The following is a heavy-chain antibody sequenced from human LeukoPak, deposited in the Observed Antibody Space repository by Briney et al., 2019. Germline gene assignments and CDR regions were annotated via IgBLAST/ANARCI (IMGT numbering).Heavy chain of an antibody. Sequence: GGSLGLSCAASGFSFSSYAMSWVRQAPGKGLEWVSGISGSGGSTNYADSVKGRFTISRDNSKNTLYMQLNSLGGEDTAVYYCAKVAPYGNYVFDYWGHGTLVTVSS. V-gene: IGHV3-23*01. CDR1: GFSFSSYA. CDR2: ISGSGGST. CDR3: AKVAPYGNYVFDY. J-gene: IGHJ4*01. D-gene: IGHD1-7*01.